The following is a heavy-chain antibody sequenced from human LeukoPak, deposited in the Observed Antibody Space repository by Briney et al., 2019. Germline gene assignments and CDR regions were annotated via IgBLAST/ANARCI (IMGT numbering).Heavy chain of an antibody. V-gene: IGHV3-43D*03. CDR2: ISWDGGST. J-gene: IGHJ4*02. D-gene: IGHD6-13*01. Sequence: GGSLRLSCAASGFTFDDYAMHWVRQAPGKGLEWVSLISWDGGSTYYADSVKGRFTISRDNSKNSLYLQMNSLRAEDTALYYCAKDISRIAAAGPADYWGQGTLVTVSS. CDR1: GFTFDDYA. CDR3: AKDISRIAAAGPADY.